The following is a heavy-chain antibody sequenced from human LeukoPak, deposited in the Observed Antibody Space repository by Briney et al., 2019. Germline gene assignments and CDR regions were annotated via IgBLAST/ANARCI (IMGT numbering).Heavy chain of an antibody. CDR2: ISGSGGST. Sequence: GGSLRLSCAASGFTFSSYAMSWVRQAPGKGLEWVSAISGSGGSTYYADSVKGRFTISRDNSKNTLYLQMNSLRAEDTPVYYCAKDLFYDSSGYPPGDAFDIWGQGTMVTVSS. J-gene: IGHJ3*02. V-gene: IGHV3-23*01. CDR3: AKDLFYDSSGYPPGDAFDI. D-gene: IGHD3-22*01. CDR1: GFTFSSYA.